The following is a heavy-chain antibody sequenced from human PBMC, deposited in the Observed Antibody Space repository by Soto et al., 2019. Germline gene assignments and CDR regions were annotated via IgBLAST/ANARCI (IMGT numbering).Heavy chain of an antibody. V-gene: IGHV3-64D*08. D-gene: IGHD3-10*01. CDR1: GFTFSSYA. J-gene: IGHJ4*02. Sequence: GGSLRLSCSASGFTFSSYAMHWVRQAPGKGLEYVSAISSNGGSTYYADSVKGRFTISRDNSKNTLYLQMSSLRAEDTAVYYCVKADYYGSGSYDFDYWGQGTLVTVSS. CDR3: VKADYYGSGSYDFDY. CDR2: ISSNGGST.